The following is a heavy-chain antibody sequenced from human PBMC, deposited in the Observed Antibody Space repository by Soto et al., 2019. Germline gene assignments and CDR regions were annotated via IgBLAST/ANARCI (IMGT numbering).Heavy chain of an antibody. CDR1: SGSISRSSYY. CDR2: MYYSGST. CDR3: SRRAPEGFDP. V-gene: IGHV4-39*01. Sequence: AETLSLTCNLSSGSISRSSYYWGWIRQPPGKGLEWIGSMYYSGSTYYNPSLKSRVTISIDTPKNQLSLKLTSVTAADTAVYYCSRRAPEGFDPWGQGTLVTVSS. J-gene: IGHJ5*02.